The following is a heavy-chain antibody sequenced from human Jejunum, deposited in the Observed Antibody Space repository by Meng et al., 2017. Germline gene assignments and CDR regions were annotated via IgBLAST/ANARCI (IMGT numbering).Heavy chain of an antibody. CDR2: IHHSGGP. D-gene: IGHD1-1*01. Sequence: SETLSLTCTVYGESFNNAYYWTWIRQPPGKGLEWIGEIHHSGGPDYNPSLKSRVTISEDTSKNQFSLKLNSVTAADTAVYFCARGQLILRTWGQGTLVTVSS. V-gene: IGHV4-34*01. CDR1: GESFNNAYY. J-gene: IGHJ4*02. CDR3: ARGQLILRT.